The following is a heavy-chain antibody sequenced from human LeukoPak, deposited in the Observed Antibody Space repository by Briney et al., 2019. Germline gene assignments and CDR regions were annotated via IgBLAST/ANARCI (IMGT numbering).Heavy chain of an antibody. J-gene: IGHJ4*02. CDR3: ATHTGYSSGRDFDY. CDR2: INPNSGGT. CDR1: GYTFTGYY. V-gene: IGHV1-2*02. Sequence: GASVKVSCKASGYTFTGYYMHWVRQAPGQGLEWMGWINPNSGGTNYAQKFQGRVTMTRDTSISTAYMELSRLRSDDTAVYYCATHTGYSSGRDFDYWGQGTLVTVSS. D-gene: IGHD6-19*01.